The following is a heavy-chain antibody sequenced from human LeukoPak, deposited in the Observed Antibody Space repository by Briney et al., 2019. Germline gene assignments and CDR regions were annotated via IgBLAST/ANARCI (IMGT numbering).Heavy chain of an antibody. CDR1: GFTVSSNY. CDR3: ARDRHYDILTGYSPVDY. J-gene: IGHJ4*02. Sequence: GGSLRLSCAASGFTVSSNYMSWVRQAPGKGLEWVSVIYSGGSTYYADSVKGRFTISRDNSKNTLYLQMNSLRAEDTAVYYCARDRHYDILTGYSPVDYWGQGTLVTVSS. D-gene: IGHD3-9*01. V-gene: IGHV3-53*01. CDR2: IYSGGST.